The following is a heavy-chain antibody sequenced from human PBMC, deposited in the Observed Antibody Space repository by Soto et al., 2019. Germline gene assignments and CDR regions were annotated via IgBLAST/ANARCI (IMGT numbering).Heavy chain of an antibody. CDR1: GFTFSRDG. Sequence: QVQVVESGGGVVQAGRSLRLSCEVSGFTFSRDGMHWVLQDPGTGLEWVAFIWDDGSKKNFGDSVKGRFTVSRADLKNTSDLQMKSLRAEDTAVYYCARDIEFGDIVSTIVPHYSLSGMDGGGQGTTVTVSS. V-gene: IGHV3-33*01. D-gene: IGHD5-12*01. J-gene: IGHJ6*02. CDR2: IWDDGSKK. CDR3: ARDIEFGDIVSTIVPHYSLSGMDG.